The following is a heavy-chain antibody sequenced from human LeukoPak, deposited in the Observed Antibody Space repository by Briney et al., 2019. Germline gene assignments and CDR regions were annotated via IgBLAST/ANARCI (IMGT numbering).Heavy chain of an antibody. D-gene: IGHD1-26*01. CDR3: TKDGEDGTYYDY. Sequence: GGSLRLSCTASGFTFDDYDMSWSRQTPGKGLEWISFIRSNAYDGTTEYAASVKGRFTISRDDSKNIVYLHMNSLRVEDTAVYYCTKDGEDGTYYDYWGQGTLVTVSS. CDR2: IRSNAYDGTT. CDR1: GFTFDDYD. J-gene: IGHJ4*02. V-gene: IGHV3-49*03.